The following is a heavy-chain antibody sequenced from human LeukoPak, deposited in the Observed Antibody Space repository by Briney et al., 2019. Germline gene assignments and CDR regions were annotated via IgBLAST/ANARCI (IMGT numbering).Heavy chain of an antibody. CDR3: ASARELTSLDPTGNY. D-gene: IGHD1-26*01. CDR2: INHSGST. J-gene: IGHJ4*02. CDR1: GGSFSGYY. Sequence: SETLSLTCAVYGGSFSGYYWSWIRQPPGKGLEWIGEINHSGSTNYNPSLKSRVTISVDMSKNQFSLKLSSVTAADTAVYYCASARELTSLDPTGNYWGQGTLVTVSS. V-gene: IGHV4-34*01.